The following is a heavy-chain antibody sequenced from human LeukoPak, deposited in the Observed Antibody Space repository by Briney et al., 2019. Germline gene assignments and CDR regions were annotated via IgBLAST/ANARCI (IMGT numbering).Heavy chain of an antibody. V-gene: IGHV1-18*01. J-gene: IGHJ4*02. CDR1: GYTFTSYG. Sequence: ASVKVSCKASGYTFTSYGISWVRQAPGQGLEWMGWISAYNGNTNYAQKLQGRVTMTTDTSTSTAYMELRSLRSDDTAVYFCAREPPGGWTLGNWGQGTLVTVSS. CDR2: ISAYNGNT. D-gene: IGHD6-19*01. CDR3: AREPPGGWTLGN.